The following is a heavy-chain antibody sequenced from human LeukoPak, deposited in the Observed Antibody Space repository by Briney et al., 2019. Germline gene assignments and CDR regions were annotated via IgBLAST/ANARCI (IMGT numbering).Heavy chain of an antibody. J-gene: IGHJ4*02. CDR2: IYSAGNT. Sequence: GGSLRLSCAASGFTVSSNYMSWVRQAPGKGLEWVSVIYSAGNTFYADSVKGRFTISRDNSKNTLYLQMNSLRAEDTAVYYCARARGTGGCYFDYWGQGTLVTVSS. CDR1: GFTVSSNY. CDR3: ARARGTGGCYFDY. D-gene: IGHD4-23*01. V-gene: IGHV3-66*01.